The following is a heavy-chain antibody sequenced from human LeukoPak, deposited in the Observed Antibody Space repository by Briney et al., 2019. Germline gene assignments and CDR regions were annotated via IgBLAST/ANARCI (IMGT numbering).Heavy chain of an antibody. V-gene: IGHV4-34*01. CDR2: INHSGST. J-gene: IGHJ3*02. Sequence: SETLSLTCAVYGGSFSGYYWSWIRQPPGKGLEWIGEINHSGSTNYNPSLKSRVTISVDTSKNQFSLKLSSVTAADTAVYYCARPYCSGGSCSARDAFDIWGQGTMVTVSS. CDR3: ARPYCSGGSCSARDAFDI. CDR1: GGSFSGYY. D-gene: IGHD2-15*01.